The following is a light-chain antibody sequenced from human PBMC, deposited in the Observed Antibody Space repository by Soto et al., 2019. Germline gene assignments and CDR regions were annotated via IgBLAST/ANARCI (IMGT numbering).Light chain of an antibody. V-gene: IGKV3-15*01. CDR3: QQYNNWPYT. Sequence: EIVMTQSPATLSVSPGERATLSCRASQSVRSNLAWYQQKPGQAPRLLIYGASTRATGSPARFSGSRSGTEFTLTISSLQSEDFAVYYCQQYNNWPYTFGQGTKLEIK. CDR2: GAS. CDR1: QSVRSN. J-gene: IGKJ2*01.